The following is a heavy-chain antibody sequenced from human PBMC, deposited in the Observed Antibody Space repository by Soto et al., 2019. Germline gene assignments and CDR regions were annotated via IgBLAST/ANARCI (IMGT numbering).Heavy chain of an antibody. J-gene: IGHJ4*02. CDR3: CAVLPDLVVYAFDY. CDR2: VKSKIDGGTI. D-gene: IGHD2-21*01. V-gene: IGHV3-15*07. Sequence: EVQLVESGGGLVEPGGSLRLSCAASGFTFNGAWMNWVRQAPGKGLEWVGGVKSKIDGGTIDYAAPVKCRFTISRDHSGSTVSLQMRSLGTWDSGMYYCCAVLPDLVVYAFDYWAQG. CDR1: GFTFNGAW.